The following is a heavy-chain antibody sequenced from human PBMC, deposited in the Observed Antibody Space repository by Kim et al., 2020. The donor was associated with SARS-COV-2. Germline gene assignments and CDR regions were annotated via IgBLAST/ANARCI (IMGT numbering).Heavy chain of an antibody. J-gene: IGHJ4*02. CDR2: IRYTGRT. D-gene: IGHD6-19*01. CDR3: ARLPDISGWPFVY. Sequence: SETLSLTCTVSGGSLNGYFWTWIRQSPEKGLEWIGYIRYTGRTEYNPSLKSRVTMSLDTSKNQFSLKVTSVAPADTAVYYCARLPDISGWPFVYWGQGTL. V-gene: IGHV4-59*13. CDR1: GGSLNGYF.